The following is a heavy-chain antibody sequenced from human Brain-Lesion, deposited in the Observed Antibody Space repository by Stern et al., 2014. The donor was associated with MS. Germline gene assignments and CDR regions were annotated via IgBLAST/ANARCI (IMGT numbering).Heavy chain of an antibody. D-gene: IGHD2-15*01. CDR1: GGSVSSTSYA. CDR3: AGEEDIRYCSGGSCTGNWFDP. CDR2: IYYSGNT. J-gene: IGHJ5*02. V-gene: IGHV4-39*01. Sequence: VQLEESGPGLVKPSETLSLTCTVAGGSVSSTSYAWAWIRQPPGKGLGWIGTIYYSGNTYYSPSLKSRLNISLDTSKNQSSLQLRFVTAADTAVYYCAGEEDIRYCSGGSCTGNWFDPWGQGTLVTVSS.